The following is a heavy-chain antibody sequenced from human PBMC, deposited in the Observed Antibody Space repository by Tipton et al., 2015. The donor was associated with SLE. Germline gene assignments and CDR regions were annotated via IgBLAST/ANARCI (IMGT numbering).Heavy chain of an antibody. D-gene: IGHD6-13*01. CDR2: ISSSGSTI. CDR1: GFTFGSYE. V-gene: IGHV3-48*03. Sequence: SLRLSCAASGFTFGSYEMNWVRQAPGKGLEWVSYISSSGSTIYYADSVKGRFTISRDNAKNSLYLQMNSLRAEDTAVYYCARALVIAAAGTIDYWGQGTLVTVSS. CDR3: ARALVIAAAGTIDY. J-gene: IGHJ4*02.